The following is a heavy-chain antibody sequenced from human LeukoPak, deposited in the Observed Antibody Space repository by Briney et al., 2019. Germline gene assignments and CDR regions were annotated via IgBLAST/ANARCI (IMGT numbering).Heavy chain of an antibody. Sequence: SETLSLTCAVYGGSFSGYYWNWIRQPPGKGLEWIGEINHSGSANYNPSLKSRVSISLETSKNQFSLKLKSVTAADTAVYFCASGSAGFDTWGQGTLVTVSS. CDR2: INHSGSA. J-gene: IGHJ5*02. CDR3: ASGSAGFDT. V-gene: IGHV4-34*01. D-gene: IGHD6-13*01. CDR1: GGSFSGYY.